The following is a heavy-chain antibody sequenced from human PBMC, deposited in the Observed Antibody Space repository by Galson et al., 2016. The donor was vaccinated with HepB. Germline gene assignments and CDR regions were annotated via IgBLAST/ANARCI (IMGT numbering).Heavy chain of an antibody. J-gene: IGHJ6*02. CDR2: IYHSGST. CDR1: GGSISSSYW. CDR3: VAATPEYYFTYAMDV. Sequence: SETLSLTCAVSGGSISSSYWWRWVRQPPGKGLEWIGEIYHSGSTNYNPSLKSRVTISIDKSKNQISLNLNSVTAADTAVYYCVAATPEYYFTYAMDVWGQGTTVAVSS. D-gene: IGHD2-15*01. V-gene: IGHV4-4*02.